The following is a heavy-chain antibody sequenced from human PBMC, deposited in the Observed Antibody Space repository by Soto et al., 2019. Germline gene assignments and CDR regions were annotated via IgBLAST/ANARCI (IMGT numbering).Heavy chain of an antibody. CDR3: ARDTPKMGIDY. J-gene: IGHJ4*02. V-gene: IGHV3-74*01. CDR2: ISSDGTGT. Sequence: EVQLVESGGDLVQPGGSLRLSFAASGFPLSSYWMHWVRPDPGKGLVWISHISSDGTGTSYAGSVQGRFNISKDNAKNTLDLQMSSLRAEDTAMYYCARDTPKMGIDYWGQGTLVTVSS. CDR1: GFPLSSYW. D-gene: IGHD7-27*01.